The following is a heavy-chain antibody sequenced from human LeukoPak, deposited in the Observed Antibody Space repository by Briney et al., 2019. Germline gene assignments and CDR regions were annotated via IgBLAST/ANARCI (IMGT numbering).Heavy chain of an antibody. CDR2: INGSGGST. V-gene: IGHV3-23*01. J-gene: IGHJ4*02. D-gene: IGHD3-10*01. Sequence: QPGGSLRLSCAASGFTFSSYAMSWVRQAPGKGLEWVSAINGSGGSTYYADSVKGRFTISRDNSKNTLYPQMNSLRAEDTAVYYCAKSLLWFGEAPDYWGQGTLVTVSS. CDR3: AKSLLWFGEAPDY. CDR1: GFTFSSYA.